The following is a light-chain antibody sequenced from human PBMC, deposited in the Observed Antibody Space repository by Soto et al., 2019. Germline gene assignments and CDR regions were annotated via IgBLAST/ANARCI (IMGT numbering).Light chain of an antibody. Sequence: SYELTQPSSVSVSPGQTARITCSGDVLTKKCARWFQREPGQAPVVVTYQDSERPSGIPERFSGSRSGTTVTLNISGARVEDEAAFYCYSAPENNLVFGGGTKVTVL. CDR2: QDS. V-gene: IGLV3-27*01. CDR3: YSAPENNLV. CDR1: VLTKKC. J-gene: IGLJ3*02.